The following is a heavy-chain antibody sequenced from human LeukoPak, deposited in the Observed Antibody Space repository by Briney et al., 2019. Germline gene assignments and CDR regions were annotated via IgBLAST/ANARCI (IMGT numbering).Heavy chain of an antibody. CDR3: VRGGGAFEY. CDR1: GDSVSSNSTA. CDR2: TYYRSKWYN. V-gene: IGHV6-1*01. D-gene: IGHD1-26*01. J-gene: IGHJ4*02. Sequence: SQTLSLTCAISGDSVSSNSTAWNWIRQSPSRGLEWLGRTYYRSKWYNNYALSVKSRITINPDTSKSQVSLQLNSVTPEDTAVYYCVRGGGAFEYWGQGTLVTVSS.